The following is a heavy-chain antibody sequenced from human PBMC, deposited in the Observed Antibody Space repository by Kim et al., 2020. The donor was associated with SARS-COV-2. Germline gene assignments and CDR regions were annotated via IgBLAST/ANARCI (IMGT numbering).Heavy chain of an antibody. J-gene: IGHJ4*02. Sequence: GGSLRLSCAASGFTFSSYSMNWVRQAPGKGLEWVSSISSSSSYIYYADSVKGRFTISRDNAKNSLYLQMNSLRAEDTAVYYCARDRGGSTFIGFGYWGQGTLVTVSS. V-gene: IGHV3-21*01. CDR2: ISSSSSYI. CDR1: GFTFSSYS. D-gene: IGHD2-15*01. CDR3: ARDRGGSTFIGFGY.